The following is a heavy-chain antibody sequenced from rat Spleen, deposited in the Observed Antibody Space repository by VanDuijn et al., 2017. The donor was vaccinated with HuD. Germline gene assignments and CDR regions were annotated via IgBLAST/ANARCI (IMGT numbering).Heavy chain of an antibody. CDR2: IWTGGST. Sequence: QVQLKESGPGLVQASQTLSLTCTVSGFSLTSNSVSWIRQPPGKGLEWMGVIWTGGSTASNSLLKSRLNISRDTSKSQVFLKMNSLQTEDTATYYCARDGSGDDFDYWGQGVMVTVSS. V-gene: IGHV2-15*01. D-gene: IGHD3-7*01. CDR1: GFSLTSNS. J-gene: IGHJ2*01. CDR3: ARDGSGDDFDY.